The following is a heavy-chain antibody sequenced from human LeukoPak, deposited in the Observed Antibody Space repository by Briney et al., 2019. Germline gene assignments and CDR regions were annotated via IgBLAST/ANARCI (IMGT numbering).Heavy chain of an antibody. Sequence: GASVKVSCKASGYTFTSYGISWVRQAPGQGLEWMGWISAYNGNTNYAQKLQGRVTMATDTSTSTAYRELRSLRSDDTAVYYCARVTTSGDPVRSYLGFDPWGQGTLVTVSS. V-gene: IGHV1-18*01. CDR2: ISAYNGNT. CDR1: GYTFTSYG. J-gene: IGHJ5*02. CDR3: ARVTTSGDPVRSYLGFDP. D-gene: IGHD1-26*01.